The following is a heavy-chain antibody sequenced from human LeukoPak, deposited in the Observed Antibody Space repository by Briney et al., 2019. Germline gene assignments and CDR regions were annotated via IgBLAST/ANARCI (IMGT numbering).Heavy chain of an antibody. CDR1: GFTFSSYS. J-gene: IGHJ4*02. CDR3: ARDFDRTFDY. V-gene: IGHV3-21*01. CDR2: ISSSSSYI. D-gene: IGHD3-9*01. Sequence: GGSLRLSCAASGFTFSSYSMNWVRQAPGKGLEWVSSISSSSSYIYYADSVKGRFTISRDSAKNSLYLQMNSLRAEDTAVYYCARDFDRTFDYWGQGTLVTVSS.